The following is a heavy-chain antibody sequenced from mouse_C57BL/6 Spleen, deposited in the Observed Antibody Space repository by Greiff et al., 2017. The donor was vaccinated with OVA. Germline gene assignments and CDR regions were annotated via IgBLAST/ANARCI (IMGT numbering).Heavy chain of an antibody. Sequence: EVKLMESGGGLVKPGGSLKLSCAASGFTFSDYGMHWVRQAPEKGLEWVAYISSGSSTIYYADTVKGRFTISRDNAKNTLFLQMTSLRSEDTAMYYCARGSYVAAMDYWGQGTSVTVSS. CDR2: ISSGSSTI. V-gene: IGHV5-17*01. J-gene: IGHJ4*01. CDR3: ARGSYVAAMDY. CDR1: GFTFSDYG. D-gene: IGHD6-1*01.